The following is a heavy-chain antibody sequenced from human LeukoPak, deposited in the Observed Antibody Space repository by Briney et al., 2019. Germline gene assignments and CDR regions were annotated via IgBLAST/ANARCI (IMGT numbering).Heavy chain of an antibody. J-gene: IGHJ4*02. CDR1: GGSFSGYY. CDR3: ARSLITPGYFDY. D-gene: IGHD3-22*01. CDR2: INHSGST. Sequence: SETLSLTCAVYGGSFSGYYWSWIRQPPGKGLGWIGEINHSGSTNYNPSLKSRVTISVDTSKNQFSLKLSSVTAADTAVYYCARSLITPGYFDYWGQGTLVTVSS. V-gene: IGHV4-34*01.